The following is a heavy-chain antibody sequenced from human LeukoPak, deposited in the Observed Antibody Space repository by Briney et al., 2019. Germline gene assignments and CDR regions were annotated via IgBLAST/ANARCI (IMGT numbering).Heavy chain of an antibody. Sequence: ASVKVSCKASGYTFTGYYMHWVRQAPGQGLEWMGWINPNSGGTNYARKFQGWVTMTRDTSISTAYMELSWLRSDDTAVYYCARGNYYGSGSYFDYWGQGTLVTVSS. CDR3: ARGNYYGSGSYFDY. J-gene: IGHJ4*02. CDR1: GYTFTGYY. D-gene: IGHD3-10*01. CDR2: INPNSGGT. V-gene: IGHV1-2*04.